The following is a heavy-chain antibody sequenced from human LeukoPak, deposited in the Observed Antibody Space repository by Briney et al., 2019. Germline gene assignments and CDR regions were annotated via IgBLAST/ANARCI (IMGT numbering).Heavy chain of an antibody. CDR2: ISGGGGST. D-gene: IGHD3-3*01. CDR3: AKEHKVLRFLEWSFDY. CDR1: GFTFTSYS. V-gene: IGHV3-23*01. Sequence: PGGSLRLSCAASGFTFTSYSMNWVRQAPGKGLEWVSTISGGGGSTYYADSVKGRFTISRDNSKNTLYLQMNSLRAEDTAVYYCAKEHKVLRFLEWSFDYWGQGTLVTVSS. J-gene: IGHJ4*02.